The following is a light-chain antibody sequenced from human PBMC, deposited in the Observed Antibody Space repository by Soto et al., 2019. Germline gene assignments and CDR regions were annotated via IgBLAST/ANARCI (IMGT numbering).Light chain of an antibody. J-gene: IGKJ5*01. Sequence: EIVMTQSTATLSVSPGERASLSCRASQSVSTNLAWYQQKPGQAPRLLIHGASTRATGIPARFSGSGSGTEFTLTISSLQSEDFAVYYCQQYNSWPPITFGQGTRLEIK. CDR1: QSVSTN. CDR2: GAS. CDR3: QQYNSWPPIT. V-gene: IGKV3-15*01.